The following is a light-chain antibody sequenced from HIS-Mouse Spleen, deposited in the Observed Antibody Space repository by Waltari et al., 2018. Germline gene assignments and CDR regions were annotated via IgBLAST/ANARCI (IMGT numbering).Light chain of an antibody. J-gene: IGLJ2*01. CDR3: SSYAGSNKV. Sequence: QSALTQPPSASGSPGPSVPISCPGTSSDVGGYHYVSWYQQHPGKAPKLMIYEVSKRPSGVPDRFSGSKSGNTASLTVSGLQAEDEADYYCSSYAGSNKVFGGGTKLTVL. CDR1: SSDVGGYHY. CDR2: EVS. V-gene: IGLV2-8*01.